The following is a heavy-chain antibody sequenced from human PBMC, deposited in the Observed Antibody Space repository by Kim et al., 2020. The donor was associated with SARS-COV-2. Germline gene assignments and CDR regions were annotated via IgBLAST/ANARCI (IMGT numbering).Heavy chain of an antibody. CDR1: GYTLTELS. Sequence: ASVKVSCKVSGYTLTELSMHWVRQAPGKGLEWMGGFDPEDGETIYAQKFQGRVTMTEDTSTDTAYMELSSLRSEDTAVYYCATELGYCSGGSCYSVGLFDYWGQGTLVTVSS. D-gene: IGHD2-15*01. J-gene: IGHJ4*02. V-gene: IGHV1-24*01. CDR3: ATELGYCSGGSCYSVGLFDY. CDR2: FDPEDGET.